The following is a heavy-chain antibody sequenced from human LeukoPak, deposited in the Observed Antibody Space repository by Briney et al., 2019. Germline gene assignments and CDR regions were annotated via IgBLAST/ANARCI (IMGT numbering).Heavy chain of an antibody. Sequence: SETLSLTCTVSGGSISSYYWSWIRQPPGKGLEWIGYSSYGGSTNYNPSLKSRVTISVDTSKNQFSLKLTSVTAADTAVYYCARETSQKGAHYMDVWGKGTTVTISS. J-gene: IGHJ6*03. CDR2: SSYGGST. V-gene: IGHV4-59*01. D-gene: IGHD3-16*01. CDR3: ARETSQKGAHYMDV. CDR1: GGSISSYY.